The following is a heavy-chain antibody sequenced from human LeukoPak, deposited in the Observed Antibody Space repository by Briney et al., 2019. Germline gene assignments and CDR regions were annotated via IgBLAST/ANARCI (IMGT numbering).Heavy chain of an antibody. J-gene: IGHJ4*02. CDR3: ASEGYCSSTSCYRGQIVFDY. CDR2: INPNSGGT. V-gene: IGHV1-2*02. D-gene: IGHD2-2*02. Sequence: ASVKVSCKASGYTFTGYYMHWVRQAPRQGLEWMGWINPNSGGTNYAQKFQGRVTMTRDTSISTAYMELSRLRSDDTAVYYCASEGYCSSTSCYRGQIVFDYWGQGTLVTVSS. CDR1: GYTFTGYY.